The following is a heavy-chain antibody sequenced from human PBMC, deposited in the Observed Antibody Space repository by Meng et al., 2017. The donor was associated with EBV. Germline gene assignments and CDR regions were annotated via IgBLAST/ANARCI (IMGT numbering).Heavy chain of an antibody. V-gene: IGHV1-2*06. CDR1: GYTFTGYY. J-gene: IGHJ4*02. Sequence: QVQLVQSGAEGEKPGASVKVSCKASGYTFTGYYMNWVRQAPGQGLEWMGRINPNSGGTNYAQKFQGRVTMTRDTSISTAYMELSRLRSDDTAVYYCARSRSSPDVPLDYWGQGTLVTVSS. CDR2: INPNSGGT. D-gene: IGHD6-19*01. CDR3: ARSRSSPDVPLDY.